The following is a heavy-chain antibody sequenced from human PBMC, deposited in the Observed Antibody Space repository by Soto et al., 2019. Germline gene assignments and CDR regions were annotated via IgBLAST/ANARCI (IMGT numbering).Heavy chain of an antibody. CDR1: GGTFSSYA. V-gene: IGHV1-69*01. CDR2: IIPIFGTA. J-gene: IGHJ6*02. CDR3: ASNPQGSSPKRGYYYYYGMDV. Sequence: QVQLVQSGAEVKKPGSSVKVSCKASGGTFSSYAISWVRQAPGQGLEWMGGIIPIFGTANYAQKFQGRVTITAEEYTGTAYMELSSLRSEDTAVYYCASNPQGSSPKRGYYYYYGMDVCGQGTTVTVCS. D-gene: IGHD6-13*01.